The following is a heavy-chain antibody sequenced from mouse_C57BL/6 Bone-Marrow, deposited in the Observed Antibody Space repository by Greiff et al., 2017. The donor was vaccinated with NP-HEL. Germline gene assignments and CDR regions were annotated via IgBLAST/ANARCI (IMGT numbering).Heavy chain of an antibody. CDR1: GYTFTSYW. V-gene: IGHV1-50*01. D-gene: IGHD2-3*01. Sequence: VQQQQPGAELVKPGASVKLSCKASGYTFTSYWMQWVKQRPGQGLEWIGEIDPSDSYTNYNQKFKGKATLTVDTSSSTSYMQLSSLTSEDSAVYYCARDGYYGWVAYWGQGTLVTVSA. J-gene: IGHJ3*01. CDR3: ARDGYYGWVAY. CDR2: IDPSDSYT.